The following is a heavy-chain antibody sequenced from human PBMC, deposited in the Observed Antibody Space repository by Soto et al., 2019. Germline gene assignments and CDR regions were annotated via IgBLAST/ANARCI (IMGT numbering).Heavy chain of an antibody. CDR2: VNWNGGST. CDR3: VRGASLNFDY. CDR1: GFTFDEYG. V-gene: IGHV3-20*04. J-gene: IGHJ4*02. Sequence: EVQLVESGGGVLRPGGSLRLSCAASGFTFDEYGMSWARQAPGKGLEWVSGVNWNGGSTGYADSVKGRFTICRDNAKNSLYLQMNSLRAEDTAFYYCVRGASLNFDYWGQGTLVTVSS. D-gene: IGHD1-26*01.